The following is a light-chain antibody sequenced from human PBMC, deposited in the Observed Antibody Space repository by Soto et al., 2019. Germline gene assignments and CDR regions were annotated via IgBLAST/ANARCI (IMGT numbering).Light chain of an antibody. CDR3: QQYSSSSPLT. CDR1: QSISGYY. J-gene: IGKJ4*01. Sequence: EIVLTQSPGTLSLSPGERATLSCRASQSISGYYLAWYQQKPCQAPRLLIYTASSRATGIPDRFSGSGSGTDFTLTISRLEPEDFAVYYCQQYSSSSPLTFGGGTKVEIK. CDR2: TAS. V-gene: IGKV3-20*01.